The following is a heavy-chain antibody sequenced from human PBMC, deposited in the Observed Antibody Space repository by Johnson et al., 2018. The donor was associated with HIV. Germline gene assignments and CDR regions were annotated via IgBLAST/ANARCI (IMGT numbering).Heavy chain of an antibody. V-gene: IGHV3-33*08. CDR1: EFTVSGGY. CDR2: IRYDGSNQ. CDR3: ARGVSSGYYSNAFDV. D-gene: IGHD3-22*01. Sequence: QVQLVESGGGVVQPGRSLRLSCAASEFTVSGGYMNWVRQAPGKGLEWVAFIRYDGSNQYYADSVKGRLTISRDRSKNTLYLQMNSLRAEDTAVYYCARGVSSGYYSNAFDVWGQGTMVTVSS. J-gene: IGHJ3*01.